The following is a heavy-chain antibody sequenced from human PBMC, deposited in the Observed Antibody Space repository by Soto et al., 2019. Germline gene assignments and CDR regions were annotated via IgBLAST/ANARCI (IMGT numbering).Heavy chain of an antibody. J-gene: IGHJ4*02. CDR1: GFSLSTSGVS. D-gene: IGHD1-26*01. V-gene: IGHV2-5*02. CDR3: AHCALQTGDFDY. Sequence: QITLKESGPTLVKPTQTLTLTCTFSGFSLSTSGVSVGWIRQPPGKALEWLALIYWDDDKRYSPSLKSRLTIXKXXSKNQAVLTMTNMAPVDTATYSCAHCALQTGDFDYWGQGTLVTVSS. CDR2: IYWDDDK.